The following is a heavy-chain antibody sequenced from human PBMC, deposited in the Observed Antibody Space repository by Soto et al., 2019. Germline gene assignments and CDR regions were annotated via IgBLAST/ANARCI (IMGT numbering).Heavy chain of an antibody. CDR2: IYYSGST. CDR3: ASFKKYYSDSSPPDDFDI. J-gene: IGHJ3*02. CDR1: GGSLSSSSYY. V-gene: IGHV4-39*01. D-gene: IGHD3-22*01. Sequence: SETLSLTSTVSGGSLSSSSYYLGWIRQPPGKGLEWIGSIYYSGSTYYNPSLKSRVTISVDTSKNQFSLKLSSVTAADTAVYYCASFKKYYSDSSPPDDFDIWGQGTRVT.